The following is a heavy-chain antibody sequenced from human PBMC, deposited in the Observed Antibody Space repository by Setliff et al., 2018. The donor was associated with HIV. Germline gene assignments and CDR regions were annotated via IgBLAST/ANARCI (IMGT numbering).Heavy chain of an antibody. CDR1: GGSLSDSY. CDR2: ISHSGTT. CDR3: ARRGSNWYSHWFDP. Sequence: SETLSLTCAVYGGSLSDSYYNWIRQPPGKGLEWIGQISHSGTTSYNSSLKSRVVMSVDTSKNQFSLTLTSLTAADTAIYYCARRGSNWYSHWFDPWGQGTLVTVSS. D-gene: IGHD6-13*01. J-gene: IGHJ5*02. V-gene: IGHV4-34*01.